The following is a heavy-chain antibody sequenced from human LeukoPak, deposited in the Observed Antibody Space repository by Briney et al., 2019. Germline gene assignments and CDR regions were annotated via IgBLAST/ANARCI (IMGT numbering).Heavy chain of an antibody. CDR2: ISSNGGST. Sequence: GGSLRLSCSASGFTFSSYAMHWVRQAPGKGLEYVSAISSNGGSTYYADSVKGRFTISRDNPKNTLYLQMSSLRAEDTAVYYCVKGQTTVSHYYYYYGMDVWGQGTTVTVSS. D-gene: IGHD4-17*01. J-gene: IGHJ6*02. CDR1: GFTFSSYA. CDR3: VKGQTTVSHYYYYYGMDV. V-gene: IGHV3-64D*09.